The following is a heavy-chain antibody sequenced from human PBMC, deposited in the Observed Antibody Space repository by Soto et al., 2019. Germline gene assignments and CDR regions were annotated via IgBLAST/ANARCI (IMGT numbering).Heavy chain of an antibody. Sequence: GGSLRLSCAASGFTFSSYGMHWVRQAPGKGLEWVAVISYDGSNKYYADSVKGRFTISRDNSKNTLYLQMNSLRAEDTAVYYCAKDPYYYGSGSGYFDYWGQGTLVTV. CDR1: GFTFSSYG. J-gene: IGHJ4*02. V-gene: IGHV3-30*18. D-gene: IGHD3-10*01. CDR3: AKDPYYYGSGSGYFDY. CDR2: ISYDGSNK.